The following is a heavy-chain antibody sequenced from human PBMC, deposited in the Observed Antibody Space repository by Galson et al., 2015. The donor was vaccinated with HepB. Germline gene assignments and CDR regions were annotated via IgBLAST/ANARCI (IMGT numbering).Heavy chain of an antibody. Sequence: SVKVSCKASGYTFTSYGISWVRQAPGQGLEWMGWISAYNGNTNYAQKFQGRVTITADESTSTAYMELSSLRSEDTAVYYCARDYCGGDCYGQNAFDIWGQGTMVTVSS. J-gene: IGHJ3*02. D-gene: IGHD2-21*02. CDR3: ARDYCGGDCYGQNAFDI. V-gene: IGHV1-18*01. CDR2: ISAYNGNT. CDR1: GYTFTSYG.